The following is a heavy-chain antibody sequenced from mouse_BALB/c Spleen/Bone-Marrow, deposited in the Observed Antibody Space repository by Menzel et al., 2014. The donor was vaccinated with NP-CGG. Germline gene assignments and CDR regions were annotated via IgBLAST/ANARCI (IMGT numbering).Heavy chain of an antibody. CDR1: GFNIKDTY. CDR2: IDPANGNT. Sequence: EVQLQQSGAELVKPGASVKLSCTASGFNIKDTYMHWVKQRPEQGLEWIGRIDPANGNTKYDPKFQGKATITADTSSNTAYLQHSSLTSEDTAVYYCASYRYGWSFDVWGAGTTVTVSS. D-gene: IGHD2-14*01. V-gene: IGHV14-3*02. CDR3: ASYRYGWSFDV. J-gene: IGHJ1*01.